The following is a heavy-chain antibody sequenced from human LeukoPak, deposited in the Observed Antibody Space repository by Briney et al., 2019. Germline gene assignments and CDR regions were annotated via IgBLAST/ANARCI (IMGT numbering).Heavy chain of an antibody. V-gene: IGHV3-23*01. CDR2: IGGSDGNT. Sequence: GGSLRLSCAASGFTFRNYAMSWVRQAPGKGLEWVSAIGGSDGNTYYADSVKGRFTTSRDNSKNTLYLQMNSLRAEDTAVYYCARGSTSLDYYYYGMDVWGQGTTVTVSS. CDR3: ARGSTSLDYYYYGMDV. J-gene: IGHJ6*02. D-gene: IGHD2-2*01. CDR1: GFTFRNYA.